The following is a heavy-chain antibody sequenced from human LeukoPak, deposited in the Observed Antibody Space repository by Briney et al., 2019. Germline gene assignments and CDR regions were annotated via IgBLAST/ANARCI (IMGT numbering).Heavy chain of an antibody. CDR3: ARAPYGERGGSDY. J-gene: IGHJ4*02. Sequence: GALRLSRAASGFTFSTYSMNWGRPAPGKGLGWVSYISTTTSAIYYADSVKGRFTVSRDNAKSSLYLQMNSLRADDTAVYYCARAPYGERGGSDYWGQGTLVTVSS. CDR2: ISTTTSAI. D-gene: IGHD4-17*01. CDR1: GFTFSTYS. V-gene: IGHV3-48*01.